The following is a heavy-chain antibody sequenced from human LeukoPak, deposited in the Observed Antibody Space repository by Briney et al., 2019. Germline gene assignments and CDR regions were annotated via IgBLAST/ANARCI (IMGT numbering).Heavy chain of an antibody. J-gene: IGHJ5*02. Sequence: GGSLRLSCAASGFTFSNYGMHWVRQAPGKGPEWVSFISYDGSNKYYADSVKGRFTISRDNSKNTLYLQMISLRTEDTAVYYCARHRPRYSTTRRGNWFDPWGQGTLVTVSS. CDR3: ARHRPRYSTTRRGNWFDP. V-gene: IGHV3-30*03. D-gene: IGHD6-13*01. CDR2: ISYDGSNK. CDR1: GFTFSNYG.